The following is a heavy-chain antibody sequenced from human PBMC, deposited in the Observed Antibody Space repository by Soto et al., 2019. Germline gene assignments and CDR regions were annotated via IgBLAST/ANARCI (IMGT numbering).Heavy chain of an antibody. CDR1: GFTFSSYS. Sequence: EVQLVESGGGLAQPGGSLRLSCAASGFTFSSYSMNWVRQAPGKGLEWVSYISSSSSTIYYADSVKGRFTISRDNAKNSLYLQMNSLRDEDTAVYYCARGLRRDSSGYYYGTNWFDPWGQGTLVTVSS. V-gene: IGHV3-48*02. CDR2: ISSSSSTI. D-gene: IGHD3-22*01. J-gene: IGHJ5*02. CDR3: ARGLRRDSSGYYYGTNWFDP.